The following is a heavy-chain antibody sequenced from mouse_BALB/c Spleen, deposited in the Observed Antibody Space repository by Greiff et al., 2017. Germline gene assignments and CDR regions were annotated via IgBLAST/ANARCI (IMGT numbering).Heavy chain of an antibody. CDR2: IWAGGST. CDR3: ARSKLGGGYYYAMDY. CDR1: GFSLTSYG. V-gene: IGHV2-9*02. J-gene: IGHJ4*01. Sequence: VKLVESGPGLVAPSQSLSITCTVSGFSLTSYGVHWVRQPPGKGLEWLGVIWAGGSTNYNSALMSRLSISKDNSKSQVFLKMNSLQTDDTAMYYCARSKLGGGYYYAMDYWGQGTSVTVSS. D-gene: IGHD4-1*01.